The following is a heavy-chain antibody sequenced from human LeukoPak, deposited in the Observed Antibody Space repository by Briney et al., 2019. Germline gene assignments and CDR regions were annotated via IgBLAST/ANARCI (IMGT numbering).Heavy chain of an antibody. CDR3: AKAFSGSYSGFDY. J-gene: IGHJ4*02. CDR1: GFTFSSYA. V-gene: IGHV3-23*01. D-gene: IGHD1-26*01. Sequence: PGGSLRLSCAASGFTFSSYAMSWVRQAPGKGLEWVSGISGSGGGTYYADSVKGRFTISRDNSKNTLYLQMNSLRADDTAVYYCAKAFSGSYSGFDYWGQGTLVTVSS. CDR2: ISGSGGGT.